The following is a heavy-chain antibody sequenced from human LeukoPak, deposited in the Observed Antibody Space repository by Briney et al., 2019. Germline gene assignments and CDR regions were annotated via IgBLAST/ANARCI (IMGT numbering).Heavy chain of an antibody. V-gene: IGHV3-48*02. J-gene: IGHJ5*01. CDR3: AVEGYCSGGSCYTSWFDS. Sequence: GGSLRLSCVPSGFTFSSYSMNWVRQAPGKGLEWVSYISSSGTTKYYANSVKGRFTISRDNVKNSLYLQMNSLRDEDTAVYYCAVEGYCSGGSCYTSWFDSWGQGTLVTVSS. D-gene: IGHD2-15*01. CDR2: ISSSGTTK. CDR1: GFTFSSYS.